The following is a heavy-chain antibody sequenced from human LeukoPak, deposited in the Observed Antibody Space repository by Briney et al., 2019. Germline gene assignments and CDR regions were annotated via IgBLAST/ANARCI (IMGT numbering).Heavy chain of an antibody. Sequence: PSETLSLTCTLSGYSISSGFYWGWVRQPPGKGLEWIGNAFHDGTAYYSPSLKSRVTISVDSSKNQYSLKLTSVTAADTAVYYCARQNYGGCIDYWGQGTLVTVSS. J-gene: IGHJ4*02. CDR1: GYSISSGFY. D-gene: IGHD4-23*01. CDR2: AFHDGTA. CDR3: ARQNYGGCIDY. V-gene: IGHV4-38-2*02.